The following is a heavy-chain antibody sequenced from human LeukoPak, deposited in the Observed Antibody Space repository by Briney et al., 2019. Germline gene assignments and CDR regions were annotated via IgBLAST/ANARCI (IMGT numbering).Heavy chain of an antibody. D-gene: IGHD4-17*01. Sequence: GGSLRLSCAASGFTFSSYEMNWVRQAPGKGLEWVSYISSSGSTIYYADSVKGRFTISRDNAKNSLYLQMNSLRAEDTAVYYCAREVGGDYGPNWFDPWGQGTLVTVSS. CDR2: ISSSGSTI. V-gene: IGHV3-48*03. CDR1: GFTFSSYE. CDR3: AREVGGDYGPNWFDP. J-gene: IGHJ5*02.